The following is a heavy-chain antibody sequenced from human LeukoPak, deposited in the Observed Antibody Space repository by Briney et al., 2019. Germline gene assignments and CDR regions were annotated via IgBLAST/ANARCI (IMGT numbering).Heavy chain of an antibody. D-gene: IGHD1-26*01. CDR1: GFTFSSYA. J-gene: IGHJ4*02. Sequence: GGSLRLSCAASGFTFSSYAMSWVRQAPGKGLEWVSSISSSSSYIYYADSVKGRFTISRDNAKNSLYLQMNSLRAEDTAVYYCARDKVGAKNFDYWGQGTLVTVSS. CDR2: ISSSSSYI. V-gene: IGHV3-21*01. CDR3: ARDKVGAKNFDY.